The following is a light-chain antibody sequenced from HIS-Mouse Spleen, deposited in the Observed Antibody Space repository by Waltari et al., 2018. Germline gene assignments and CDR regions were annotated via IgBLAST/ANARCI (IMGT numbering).Light chain of an antibody. CDR2: EDS. CDR1: ALPKKY. CDR3: YSTDSSGNHRV. J-gene: IGLJ2*01. V-gene: IGLV3-10*01. Sequence: SYELTQPPSVSVSPGQTARITCSGDALPKKYAYWYQQKSGQAPVLVIYEDSNRPSGIPESFAGSSSGTMATCTISGAQVEDEADYYCYSTDSSGNHRVFGGGTKLTVL.